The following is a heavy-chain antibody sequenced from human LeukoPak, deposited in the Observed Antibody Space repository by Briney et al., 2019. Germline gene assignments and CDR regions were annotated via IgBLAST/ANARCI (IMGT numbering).Heavy chain of an antibody. CDR2: IIPILGIA. CDR3: AREHLTGLLDY. Sequence: GASVKVSCKASGGTFSSCTISWVRQAPGQGLEWMGRIIPILGIANYAQKFQGRVTVTADKSTSTAYMELSSLRSEDTAVYYCAREHLTGLLDYWGQGTLVTVSS. J-gene: IGHJ4*02. V-gene: IGHV1-69*04. CDR1: GGTFSSCT. D-gene: IGHD4/OR15-4a*01.